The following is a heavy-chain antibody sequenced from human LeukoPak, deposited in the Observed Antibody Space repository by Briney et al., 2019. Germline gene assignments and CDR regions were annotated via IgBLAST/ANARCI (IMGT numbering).Heavy chain of an antibody. CDR3: ARTNYGADFDY. CDR2: IYHRGST. J-gene: IGHJ4*02. Sequence: SETLSLTCAVYGGSFSGYYWSWIRQPPGKGLEWIGSIYHRGSTYYNPSLKSRVTISVDTSKNQFSLKLSSVTAADTAVYYCARTNYGADFDYWGQGTLVSVSS. CDR1: GGSFSGYY. V-gene: IGHV4-34*01. D-gene: IGHD4-17*01.